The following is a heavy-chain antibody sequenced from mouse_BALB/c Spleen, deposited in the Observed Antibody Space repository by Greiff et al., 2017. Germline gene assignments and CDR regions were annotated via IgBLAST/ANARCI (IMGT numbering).Heavy chain of an antibody. CDR3: ARQDLIYDGYDY. Sequence: EVHLVESGGGLVKPGGSLKLSCAASGFAFSSYDMSWVRQTPEKRLEWVAYISSGGGSTYYPDTVKGRFTISRDNAKNTLYLQMSSLKSEDTAMYYCARQDLIYDGYDYWGQGTTLTVSS. CDR1: GFAFSSYD. V-gene: IGHV5-12-1*01. CDR2: ISSGGGST. J-gene: IGHJ2*01. D-gene: IGHD2-3*01.